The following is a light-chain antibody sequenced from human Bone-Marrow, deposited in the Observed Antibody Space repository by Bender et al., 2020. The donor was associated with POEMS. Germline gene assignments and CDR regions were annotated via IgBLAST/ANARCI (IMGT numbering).Light chain of an antibody. CDR2: GEN. CDR1: SLRSYY. J-gene: IGLJ3*02. V-gene: IGLV3-19*01. CDR3: SSRDNSGYLRV. Sequence: SSELTQDPAVSVALGQTVRITCQGDSLRSYYASWFQQKPGQPPVLVIYGENDRPSGIPDRFSGSSSGSTASLTITEAQAEDEADYYCSSRDNSGYLRVFGGGTKVTVL.